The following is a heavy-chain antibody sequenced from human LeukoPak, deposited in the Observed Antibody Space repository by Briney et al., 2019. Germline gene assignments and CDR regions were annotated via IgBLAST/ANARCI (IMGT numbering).Heavy chain of an antibody. D-gene: IGHD5-12*01. CDR3: ARPRGYSGYYYFDY. CDR1: GYIFTSNA. CDR2: INTNTGNP. V-gene: IGHV7-4-1*02. Sequence: GASVKDSCKASGYIFTSNAMNWVRQAPGQGLEWMGWINTNTGNPTYAQGFTGRFVFSLDTSVSTAYLQISSLKAEDTAVYYCARPRGYSGYYYFDYWGQGTLVTVSS. J-gene: IGHJ4*02.